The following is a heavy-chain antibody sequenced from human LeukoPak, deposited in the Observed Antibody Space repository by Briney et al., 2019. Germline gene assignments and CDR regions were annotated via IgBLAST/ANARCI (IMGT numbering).Heavy chain of an antibody. Sequence: SETLSLTCTVSSGSISSSSYYWGWIRQPPGKGLEWIGSIYYSGSTYYNPSLKSRVTISVDTSKNQFSLKLSSVTAADTAVYYCARPYYYDSRIDPWGQGILVTVSS. D-gene: IGHD3-22*01. V-gene: IGHV4-39*07. J-gene: IGHJ5*02. CDR2: IYYSGST. CDR3: ARPYYYDSRIDP. CDR1: SGSISSSSYY.